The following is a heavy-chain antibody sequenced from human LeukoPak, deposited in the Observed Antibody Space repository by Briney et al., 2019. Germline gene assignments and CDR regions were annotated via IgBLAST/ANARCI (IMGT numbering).Heavy chain of an antibody. V-gene: IGHV4-34*01. J-gene: IGHJ3*02. CDR1: GGSFSGYY. CDR2: INHSGST. Sequence: SETLSLTCAVYGGSFSGYYWSWIRQPPGKGLEWIGEINHSGSTNYNPSLKSRVTISVDTSKNQFSLKLSSVTAADTAVYYCARQGVDRRITMVRGVKGAFDIWGQGTMVTVSS. D-gene: IGHD3-10*01. CDR3: ARQGVDRRITMVRGVKGAFDI.